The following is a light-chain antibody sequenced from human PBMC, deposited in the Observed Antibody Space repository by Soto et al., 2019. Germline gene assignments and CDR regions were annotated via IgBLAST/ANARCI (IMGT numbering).Light chain of an antibody. CDR2: DVS. CDR3: SSHTGSTVV. V-gene: IGLV2-14*01. Sequence: QSALTQPASVSGSPGQSITISCTGTSSDVGTYNYVSWYQQHPGKAPKLMIYDVSNRPSGVSNRFSGSKSGNTASLTISGLQAEDEAHYYCSSHTGSTVVFGGGTKLTVL. CDR1: SSDVGTYNY. J-gene: IGLJ2*01.